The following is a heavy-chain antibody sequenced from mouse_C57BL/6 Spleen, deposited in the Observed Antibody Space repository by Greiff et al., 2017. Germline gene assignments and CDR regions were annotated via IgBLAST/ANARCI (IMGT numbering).Heavy chain of an antibody. V-gene: IGHV3-6*01. CDR3: ARAYYDYDGPWFAY. J-gene: IGHJ3*01. CDR2: ISYDGSN. D-gene: IGHD2-4*01. Sequence: EVQLVESGPGLVKPSQSLSLTCSVTGYSITSGYYWNWIRQFPGNKLEWMGYISYDGSNNYNPSLKNRISITRDTSKNQFFLKLNSVTTEDTATYYCARAYYDYDGPWFAYWGQGTLVTVSA. CDR1: GYSITSGYY.